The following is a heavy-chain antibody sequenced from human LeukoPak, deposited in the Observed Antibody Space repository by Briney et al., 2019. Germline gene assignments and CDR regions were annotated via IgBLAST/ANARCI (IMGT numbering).Heavy chain of an antibody. V-gene: IGHV3-21*01. J-gene: IGHJ3*02. CDR3: ARTPAGAAPRAFDI. Sequence: GGSLRLSCAASGFTFSSYSMNWVRQAPGKGLEWVSSISSSSSYIYYADSVKGRFTISRDNAKNSLYLQMNSLRAEDTAVYYCARTPAGAAPRAFDIWGQGTMVPVSS. CDR1: GFTFSSYS. CDR2: ISSSSSYI. D-gene: IGHD1-26*01.